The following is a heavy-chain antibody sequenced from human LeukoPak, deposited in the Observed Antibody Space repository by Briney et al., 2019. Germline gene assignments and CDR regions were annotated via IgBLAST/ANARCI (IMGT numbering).Heavy chain of an antibody. CDR2: ISAYNGNT. J-gene: IGHJ5*02. CDR1: GYTFTSYG. D-gene: IGHD3-3*01. V-gene: IGHV1-18*01. CDR3: ARGYYDFWSGYSRLPWFDP. Sequence: GASVKVSCKASGYTFTSYGISWVRQAPGQGLEWMGWISAYNGNTNYAQKLQGRVTMTTDTSTSTAHMELRSLRSDDTAVYYCARGYYDFWSGYSRLPWFDPWGQGTLVTVSS.